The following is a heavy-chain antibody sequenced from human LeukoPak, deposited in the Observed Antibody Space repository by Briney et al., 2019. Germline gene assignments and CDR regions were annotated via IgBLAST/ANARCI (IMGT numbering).Heavy chain of an antibody. Sequence: SPTLSLTFAISGDSVSIDSAAWNWIRQSPSRGLEWLGRTFYRSKWYNDYAVSVKSRITINPDTSKNQFSLQLNSVTPEDTAVYYCARSVNNWFDPWGQGTLVTVSS. CDR1: GDSVSIDSAA. CDR2: TFYRSKWYN. V-gene: IGHV6-1*01. J-gene: IGHJ5*02. CDR3: ARSVNNWFDP. D-gene: IGHD2-8*01.